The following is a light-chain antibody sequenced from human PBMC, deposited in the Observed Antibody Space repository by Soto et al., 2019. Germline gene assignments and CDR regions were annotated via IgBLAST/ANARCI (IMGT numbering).Light chain of an antibody. CDR1: SSDVGGYNY. J-gene: IGLJ1*01. CDR3: SSYAGSTPYV. CDR2: EVS. Sequence: QSVLTQPPSVSEAPRQRVTISCSGSSSDVGGYNYVSWYQQHPGKAPKLMIYEVSKRPSGVPDRFSGSKSGNTASLTVSGLQAEDEADYYCSSYAGSTPYVFGTGTKVTVL. V-gene: IGLV2-8*01.